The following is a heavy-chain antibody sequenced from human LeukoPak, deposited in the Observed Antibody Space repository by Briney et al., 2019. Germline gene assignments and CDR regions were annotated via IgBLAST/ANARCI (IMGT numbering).Heavy chain of an antibody. D-gene: IGHD3-22*01. J-gene: IGHJ6*03. V-gene: IGHV3-21*01. CDR3: ARDYFDSSDYPQTYYYYYMDV. Sequence: GGPLRLSCAASGFTFSRYSMNWVRQAPGKGLEWVASISSTSTFIYSADSVKGRFTISRDTAKNSLLLQMNSLRAEDTAIYYCARDYFDSSDYPQTYYYYYMDVWGKGTTVTVSS. CDR1: GFTFSRYS. CDR2: ISSTSTFI.